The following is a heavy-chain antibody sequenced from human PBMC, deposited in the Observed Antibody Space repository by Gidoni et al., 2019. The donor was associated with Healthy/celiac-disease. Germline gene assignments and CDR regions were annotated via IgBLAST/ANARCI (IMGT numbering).Heavy chain of an antibody. CDR3: ARFNLTDDYDFWSGSLLDV. J-gene: IGHJ6*04. Sequence: QVQLVQSGAEVKKPGSSVKVSCQASGRTFSSSALRWVRQAPGQGLAWMGGIIPIFGTANYAQKFQGRVTITADESTSTAYMELSSLRSEDTAVYYCARFNLTDDYDFWSGSLLDVWGKGTTVTVSS. D-gene: IGHD3-3*01. CDR2: IIPIFGTA. CDR1: GRTFSSSA. V-gene: IGHV1-69*01.